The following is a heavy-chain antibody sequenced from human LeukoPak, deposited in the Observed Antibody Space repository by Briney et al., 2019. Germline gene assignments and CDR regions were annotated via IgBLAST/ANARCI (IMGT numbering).Heavy chain of an antibody. CDR1: GGSISSYY. Sequence: PSETLSLTCTVSGGSISSYYWSWIRQPPGKGLEWIGYIYYSGSTNYNPSLKSRVTISVDTSKNQFSLKLSSVTAADTAVYYCARGVFGVVPHFDYWSQGTLVTVSS. CDR2: IYYSGST. D-gene: IGHD3-3*01. J-gene: IGHJ4*02. CDR3: ARGVFGVVPHFDY. V-gene: IGHV4-59*08.